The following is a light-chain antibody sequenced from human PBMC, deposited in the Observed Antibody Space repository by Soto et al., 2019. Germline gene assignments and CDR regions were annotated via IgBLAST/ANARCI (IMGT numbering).Light chain of an antibody. CDR1: SSDVGSYNL. CDR2: EGS. Sequence: QSALTQPASVSGSPGQSITISCTGTSSDVGSYNLVSWYQQHPGKAPKLMIYEGSKRPSGVSNRFSGSKSGNTASLTISGLQAEDEADYYCAAWDDSLSGLVFGRGTKVTVL. V-gene: IGLV2-23*01. J-gene: IGLJ2*01. CDR3: AAWDDSLSGLV.